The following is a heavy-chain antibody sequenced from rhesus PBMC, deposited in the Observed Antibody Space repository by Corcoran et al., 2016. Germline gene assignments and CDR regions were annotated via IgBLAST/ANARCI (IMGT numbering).Heavy chain of an antibody. CDR3: ARDLGVPSRFDY. CDR2: INSGGGST. V-gene: IGHV3S25*01. D-gene: IGHD2-39*01. Sequence: EVQLVESGGGLAKPGGSLRLSCAASGFTFSSYWSNGVRPAPGKGLEWVSAINSGGGSTYYADSVKGRFTISRDNSKNTLSLQMNSLRAEDTAVYYCARDLGVPSRFDYWGQGVLVTVSS. J-gene: IGHJ4*01. CDR1: GFTFSSYW.